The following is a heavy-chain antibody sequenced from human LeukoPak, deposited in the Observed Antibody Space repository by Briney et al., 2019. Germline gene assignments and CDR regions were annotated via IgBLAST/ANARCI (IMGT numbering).Heavy chain of an antibody. Sequence: PGGSLRLPCAASGFTFSRYWVRWVRQAPGKGLEWVAKKKYDGSEKYYVDSVKGRFTSARDNAKNSLYLQMTSLRAEDTAVYYCARDIEAAGLFLDYWGQGTLVTVSS. CDR2: KKYDGSEK. D-gene: IGHD6-13*01. V-gene: IGHV3-7*01. CDR3: ARDIEAAGLFLDY. J-gene: IGHJ4*02. CDR1: GFTFSRYW.